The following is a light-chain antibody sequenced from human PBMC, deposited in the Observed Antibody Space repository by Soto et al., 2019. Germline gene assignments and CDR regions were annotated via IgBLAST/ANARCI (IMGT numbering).Light chain of an antibody. V-gene: IGLV2-14*01. CDR3: SSYPSSNTWV. CDR2: EVS. CDR1: SSDVGGYNY. J-gene: IGLJ3*02. Sequence: QSALTQPASVSGSPGQSITISCTGTSSDVGGYNYVSWYQQHPGKAPKLMIYEVSNRPSGVSNRFSGSKSGNTASLTISGLKAEDEADYYCSSYPSSNTWVFGGGTKLTVL.